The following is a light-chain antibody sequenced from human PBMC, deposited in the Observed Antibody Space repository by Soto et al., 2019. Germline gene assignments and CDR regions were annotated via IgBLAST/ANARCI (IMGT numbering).Light chain of an antibody. CDR2: EVS. CDR1: SSDVGSYNR. V-gene: IGLV2-18*02. CDR3: SSYTGSSTLVV. Sequence: QSALTQPPSVSGSPGQSVTISCTGTSSDVGSYNRVSWYQQPPGTAPKLMIYEVSNRPSGVPDRFSGSKSGNTASLTISGLQAEDEADYYCSSYTGSSTLVVFGGGTKLTVL. J-gene: IGLJ2*01.